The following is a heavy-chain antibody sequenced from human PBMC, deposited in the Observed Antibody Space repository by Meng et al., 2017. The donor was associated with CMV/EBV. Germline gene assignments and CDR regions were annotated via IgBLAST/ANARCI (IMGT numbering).Heavy chain of an antibody. Sequence: LSCTVSGGASSSYYWSWIRQPPGKGLEWIGYIYYSGSTNYNPSLKSRVTIAVDTSKNQFSLKLSSVTAADTAVYYCASGGWSGYFPPYYYYYGMDVWGQGTTVIVSS. V-gene: IGHV4-59*01. CDR3: ASGGWSGYFPPYYYYYGMDV. J-gene: IGHJ6*02. D-gene: IGHD3-3*01. CDR2: IYYSGST. CDR1: GGASSSYY.